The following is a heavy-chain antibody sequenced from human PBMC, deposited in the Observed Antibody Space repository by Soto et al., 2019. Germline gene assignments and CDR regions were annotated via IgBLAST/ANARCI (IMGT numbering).Heavy chain of an antibody. V-gene: IGHV1-69*12. CDR1: GGTFSSYA. Sequence: QVQLVQSGAEVKKPGSSVKVSCKASGGTFSSYAISWVRQAPGQGLEWMGGIIPIFGTANYAQKFQGRVTITADESTSTAYMELSSLRSEDTAVYYCARPKTEYSSSWYYYFDYWGQGTLVTVSS. CDR3: ARPKTEYSSSWYYYFDY. D-gene: IGHD6-6*01. CDR2: IIPIFGTA. J-gene: IGHJ4*02.